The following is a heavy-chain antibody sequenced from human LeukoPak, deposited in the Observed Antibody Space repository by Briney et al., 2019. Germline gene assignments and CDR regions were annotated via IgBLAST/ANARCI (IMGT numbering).Heavy chain of an antibody. D-gene: IGHD1-26*01. Sequence: GGSLRLSCAASGFTFSSYVMSWVRQAPGKGLEWVSVISGSGDNTYYADSLRGRFTISRDNSKNTLYLQMNSLRAEDTAVYYCAREVGSFDYWGQGTLVTVSS. V-gene: IGHV3-23*01. CDR2: ISGSGDNT. CDR1: GFTFSSYV. CDR3: AREVGSFDY. J-gene: IGHJ4*02.